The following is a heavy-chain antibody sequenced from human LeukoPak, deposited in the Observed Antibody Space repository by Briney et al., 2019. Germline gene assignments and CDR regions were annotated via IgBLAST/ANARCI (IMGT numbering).Heavy chain of an antibody. V-gene: IGHV1-18*01. D-gene: IGHD3-3*01. CDR3: ARAGYDFWSGYISDYYYYYMDV. Sequence: GASVKVSCKASGYTFTSYGINWVRQAPGQGLEWMGWIRVYNGNTNYAQKLQGRVTMTTDTSTSTAYMELRSLRSDDTAVYYCARAGYDFWSGYISDYYYYYMDVWGKGTTVTVSS. CDR2: IRVYNGNT. J-gene: IGHJ6*03. CDR1: GYTFTSYG.